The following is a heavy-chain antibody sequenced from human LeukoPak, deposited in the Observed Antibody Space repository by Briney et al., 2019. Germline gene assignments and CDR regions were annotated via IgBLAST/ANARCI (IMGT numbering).Heavy chain of an antibody. CDR1: GFTFSSYV. CDR2: ISGDGGT. CDR3: ARYCGAASCYSGFDY. V-gene: IGHV3-23*01. D-gene: IGHD2-15*01. Sequence: GGSLRLSCAASGFTFSSYVMSWVRQPPGKGPEWVSAISGDGGTYYADSVKGRFTISRDNSKNKLYLQMNSLAGEDTALYYCARYCGAASCYSGFDYWGQGTLVTVAS. J-gene: IGHJ4*02.